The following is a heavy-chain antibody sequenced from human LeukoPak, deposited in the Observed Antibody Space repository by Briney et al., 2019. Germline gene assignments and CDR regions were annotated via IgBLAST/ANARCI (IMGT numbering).Heavy chain of an antibody. Sequence: PGGSLRLSCAASGFTFSSYGMHWVRQAPGKGLEWVAFIRYDGSDKYYADSVKGRFTVSRGNSKNTLYLQMNSLRAEDTAVYYCASLGYCSSTSCYVTDYWGQGTLVTVSS. D-gene: IGHD2-2*01. CDR3: ASLGYCSSTSCYVTDY. CDR1: GFTFSSYG. CDR2: IRYDGSDK. J-gene: IGHJ4*02. V-gene: IGHV3-30*02.